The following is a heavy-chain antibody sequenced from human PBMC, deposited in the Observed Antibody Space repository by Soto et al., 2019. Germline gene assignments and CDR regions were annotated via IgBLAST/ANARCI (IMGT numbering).Heavy chain of an antibody. V-gene: IGHV5-51*01. CDR3: AIHDYIIPLDY. J-gene: IGHJ4*02. Sequence: ESLKISCNGSGYSFTSYWIGWVRQMPGKGLEWMWIIYPGDSDSRYSPSFQGQVTISPDKSSSTAYLQWSSLKASDTAMYYFAIHDYIIPLDYGAQGPLVPASS. CDR2: IYPGDSDS. D-gene: IGHD4-4*01. CDR1: GYSFTSYW.